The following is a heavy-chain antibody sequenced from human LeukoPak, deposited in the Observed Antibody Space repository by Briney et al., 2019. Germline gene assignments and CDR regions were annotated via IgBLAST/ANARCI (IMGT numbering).Heavy chain of an antibody. V-gene: IGHV3-48*03. Sequence: PGGSLRPSGAASGFTFSSYEMNWVRQAPGKGLEWVSYISSSGSTIDYADSVKGRFTISRDNAKNSLYLQMNSLRAEDTAVYYCARIYDSSDYWGQGTLVTVSA. J-gene: IGHJ4*02. D-gene: IGHD3-22*01. CDR3: ARIYDSSDY. CDR1: GFTFSSYE. CDR2: ISSSGSTI.